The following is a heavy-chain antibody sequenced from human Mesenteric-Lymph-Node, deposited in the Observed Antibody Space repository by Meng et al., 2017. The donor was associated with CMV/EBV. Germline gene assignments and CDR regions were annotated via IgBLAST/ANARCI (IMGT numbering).Heavy chain of an antibody. CDR2: IYYSGAT. D-gene: IGHD3-16*01. V-gene: IGHV4-59*01. CDR1: GGSINTYY. Sequence: SETLSLTCAVSGGSINTYYWSWIRQPPGKGLEWIGYIYYSGATNYNLSLESRVSMSVDTSKNQFSLRLTSVTAADTAVYYCAADPLLGGGFDPWGQGILVTVSS. J-gene: IGHJ5*02. CDR3: AADPLLGGGFDP.